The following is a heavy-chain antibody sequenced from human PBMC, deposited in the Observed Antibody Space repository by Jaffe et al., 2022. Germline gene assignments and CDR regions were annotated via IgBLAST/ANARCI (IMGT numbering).Heavy chain of an antibody. J-gene: IGHJ4*02. CDR3: ARSDGDYEEVYFDY. D-gene: IGHD4-17*01. Sequence: QVQLQESGPGLVKPSETLSLTCAVSGYSISSGYYWGWIRQPPGKGLEWIGSIYHSGSTYYNPSLKSRVTISVDTSKNQFSLKLSSVTAADTAVYYCARSDGDYEEVYFDYWGQGTLVTVSS. CDR2: IYHSGST. CDR1: GYSISSGYY. V-gene: IGHV4-38-2*01.